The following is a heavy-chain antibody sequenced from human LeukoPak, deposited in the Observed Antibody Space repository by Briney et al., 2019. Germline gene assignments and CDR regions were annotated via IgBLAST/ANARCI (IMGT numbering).Heavy chain of an antibody. CDR1: GYTFTIYN. Sequence: SVKVSCKASGYTFTIYNMHWVRQAPGQGLEWMGGIIPIFGTANYAQKFQGRVTITTDESTSTAYMELSSLRSEDTAVYYCARGAGVDDFWSGYYFDYWGQGTLVTVSS. D-gene: IGHD3-3*01. J-gene: IGHJ4*02. CDR3: ARGAGVDDFWSGYYFDY. V-gene: IGHV1-69*05. CDR2: IIPIFGTA.